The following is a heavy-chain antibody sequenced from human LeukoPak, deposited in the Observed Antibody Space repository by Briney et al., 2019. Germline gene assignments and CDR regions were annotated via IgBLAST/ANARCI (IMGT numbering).Heavy chain of an antibody. CDR1: GGSFSGYY. D-gene: IGHD6-13*01. J-gene: IGHJ4*02. V-gene: IGHV4-34*01. Sequence: SETLSLTCAVYGGSFSGYYWSWIRQPPGKGLEWIGEINHSGSTNYNPSLKSRVTISADTSKNQFSLKLSSVTAADTAVYYCARGRSGSSSWADFDYWGQGTLVTVSS. CDR3: ARGRSGSSSWADFDY. CDR2: INHSGST.